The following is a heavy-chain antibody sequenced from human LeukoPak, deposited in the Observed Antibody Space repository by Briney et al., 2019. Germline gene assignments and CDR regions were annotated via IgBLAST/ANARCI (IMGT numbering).Heavy chain of an antibody. D-gene: IGHD2-15*01. Sequence: PSETLSLTCTVSGGSISTSSYYWGWIRQPPGKGLECIGNIYYSGSTYYNPSLKSRVTISVDTSKNQFSLKLSSVTAADTAVYYCARSTYCSGGSCSHNWFDPWGQGTLVTVSS. J-gene: IGHJ5*02. V-gene: IGHV4-39*07. CDR1: GGSISTSSYY. CDR2: IYYSGST. CDR3: ARSTYCSGGSCSHNWFDP.